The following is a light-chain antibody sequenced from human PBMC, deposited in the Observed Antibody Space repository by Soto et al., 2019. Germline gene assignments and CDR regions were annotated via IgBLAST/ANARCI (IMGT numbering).Light chain of an antibody. CDR3: QQANSFPFT. Sequence: DIQMAQSPSSLSASLAYRFTITCLTSQSISSYLNWYQQKQGKAPKLLIYAASSLQSGVPSRFSGSGSGTDFTLTISSLQPEDFATYYCQQANSFPFTFGQGTRLEI. CDR2: AAS. V-gene: IGKV1-12*01. J-gene: IGKJ5*01. CDR1: QSISSY.